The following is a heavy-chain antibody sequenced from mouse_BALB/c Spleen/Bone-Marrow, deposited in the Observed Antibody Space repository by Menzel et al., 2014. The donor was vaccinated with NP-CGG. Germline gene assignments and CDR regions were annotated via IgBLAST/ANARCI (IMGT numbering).Heavy chain of an antibody. CDR1: RFTFSSYG. Sequence: EVQVVESGGGLVQPGGSLKLSCAASRFTFSSYGMSWVRQTPDKRLELVATINSNGGSTYYPDSVKGRFTISRDNAKNTLYLQMCSLKSEDTAMYYCARDRYYGYAMDYWGQGTSVTVSS. J-gene: IGHJ4*01. CDR3: ARDRYYGYAMDY. CDR2: INSNGGST. D-gene: IGHD1-1*01. V-gene: IGHV5-6-3*01.